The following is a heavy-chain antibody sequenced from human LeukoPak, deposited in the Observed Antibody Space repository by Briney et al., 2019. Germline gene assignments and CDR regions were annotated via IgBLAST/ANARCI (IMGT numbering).Heavy chain of an antibody. CDR1: GFTFSSYS. D-gene: IGHD3-22*01. CDR2: IKSKTDGGTT. Sequence: GGSLRLSCAASGFTFSSYSMNWVRQAPGKGLEWVGRIKSKTDGGTTDYAAPVKGRFTISRDDSKNTLYLQMDSLKTEDTAVYYCSTTYYYDSSEGYWGQGTLVTVSS. CDR3: STTYYYDSSEGY. V-gene: IGHV3-15*07. J-gene: IGHJ4*02.